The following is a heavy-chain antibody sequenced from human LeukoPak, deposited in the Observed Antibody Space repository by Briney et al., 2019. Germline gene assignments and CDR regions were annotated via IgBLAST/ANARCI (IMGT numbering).Heavy chain of an antibody. CDR3: ARAIVVVVAATRSRWFDP. CDR1: GGSISSSSYY. V-gene: IGHV4-39*07. D-gene: IGHD2-15*01. CDR2: IYYSGST. J-gene: IGHJ5*02. Sequence: SETLSLTCTVSGGSISSSSYYWGWIRQPPGKGLEWIGSIYYSGSTYYNPSLKSRVTISVDTSKNQFSLKLSSVTAADTAVYYCARAIVVVVAATRSRWFDPWGQGTLVTVSS.